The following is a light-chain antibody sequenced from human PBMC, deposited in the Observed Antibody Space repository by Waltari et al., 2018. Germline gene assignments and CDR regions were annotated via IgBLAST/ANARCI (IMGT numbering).Light chain of an antibody. Sequence: DIVMTQSPDSLTASLGERATINCKSSRNILYSSNNKNHLAWYQQKPGQPPKLLIYWASTRESGVPDRFSGSGSGTDFTLTISSLQPKDVAFYYCQQYYTTPPYTFGQGTKLEIK. J-gene: IGKJ2*01. CDR2: WAS. V-gene: IGKV4-1*01. CDR1: RNILYSSNNKNH. CDR3: QQYYTTPPYT.